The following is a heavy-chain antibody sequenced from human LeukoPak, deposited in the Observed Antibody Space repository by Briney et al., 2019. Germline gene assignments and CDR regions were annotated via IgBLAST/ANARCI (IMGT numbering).Heavy chain of an antibody. J-gene: IGHJ4*02. Sequence: ASVKVSCKASGYTFTSYYMHWVRQAPGQGLEWMGIINPSGGSTSYAQKFQGRVTMTRDTSTSTVYMELSRLRSDDTAVYYCARGVPAADHFDYWGQGTLVTVSS. CDR3: ARGVPAADHFDY. D-gene: IGHD2-2*01. CDR2: INPSGGST. CDR1: GYTFTSYY. V-gene: IGHV1-46*01.